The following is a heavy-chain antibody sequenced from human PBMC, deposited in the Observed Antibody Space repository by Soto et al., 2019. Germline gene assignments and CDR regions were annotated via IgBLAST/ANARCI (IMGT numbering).Heavy chain of an antibody. CDR2: IDHSGST. V-gene: IGHV4-34*01. D-gene: IGHD5-12*01. CDR3: ARRYSGYDFDF. J-gene: IGHJ4*02. Sequence: QVQLQQWGAGLLKPSESLSLTCAVYGGSFSNYYWSWIRQPPGKGLEWIGEIDHSGSTNYNPSLKSRVTISVYTSKNQFSLKLSSVTAADTAVYYCARRYSGYDFDFWGQGTLVTVSS. CDR1: GGSFSNYY.